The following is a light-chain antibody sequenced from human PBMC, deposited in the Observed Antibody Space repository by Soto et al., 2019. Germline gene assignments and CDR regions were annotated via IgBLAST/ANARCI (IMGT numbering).Light chain of an antibody. V-gene: IGKV1-5*03. CDR1: QSISSW. Sequence: DSQMTQYPSTLSASVGDRVTITCRASQSISSWLAWYQQKPGKAPKLLISKASTLQSGVPPRFSGSGSGTEFTLTISSLQPDDFATYYCHQYESYPMTFGGGTKVETK. J-gene: IGKJ4*01. CDR2: KAS. CDR3: HQYESYPMT.